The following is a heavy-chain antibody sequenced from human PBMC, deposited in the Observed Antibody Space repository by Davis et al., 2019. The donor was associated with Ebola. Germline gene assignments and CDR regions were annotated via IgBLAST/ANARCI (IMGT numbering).Heavy chain of an antibody. Sequence: GSLRLSCTVSGGSISSYYWSWIRQPPGKGLEWIGYIYYSGSTNYNPSLKSRVTISVDTSKNQFSLKLNSVTAADTAVYYCARQGSRILTGYYSSWFDPWGQGTLVTVSS. D-gene: IGHD3-9*01. CDR2: IYYSGST. CDR1: GGSISSYY. CDR3: ARQGSRILTGYYSSWFDP. J-gene: IGHJ5*02. V-gene: IGHV4-59*01.